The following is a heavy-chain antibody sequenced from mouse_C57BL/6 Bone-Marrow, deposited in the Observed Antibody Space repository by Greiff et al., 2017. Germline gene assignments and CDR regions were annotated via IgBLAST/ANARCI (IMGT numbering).Heavy chain of an antibody. CDR1: GSTFSSYA. CDR2: ISDGGSYT. CDR3: AREGLLRARDY. V-gene: IGHV5-4*01. J-gene: IGHJ4*01. D-gene: IGHD1-1*01. Sequence: EVKVVESGGGLVKPGGSLKLSCAASGSTFSSYALSWVRQTPEKRLEWVATISDGGSYTSYPDNVKGRFTNSRDKAKNNLYLQMGHLKSEDTAMYFCAREGLLRARDYWGQGTSVTVSS.